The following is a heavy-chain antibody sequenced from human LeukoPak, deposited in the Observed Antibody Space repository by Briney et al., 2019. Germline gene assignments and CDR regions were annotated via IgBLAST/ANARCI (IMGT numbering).Heavy chain of an antibody. Sequence: SETLSLTCAVSGGSISSGGYSWSWIRQPPGKGLEWIGYIYHSGSTYYNPSLKSRVTISVDRSKNQFSLKLSSVTAADTAVYYCARAPVHCSSTSCSTYGMDVWGQGTTVTVSS. D-gene: IGHD2-2*01. CDR3: ARAPVHCSSTSCSTYGMDV. J-gene: IGHJ6*02. V-gene: IGHV4-30-2*01. CDR1: GGSISSGGYS. CDR2: IYHSGST.